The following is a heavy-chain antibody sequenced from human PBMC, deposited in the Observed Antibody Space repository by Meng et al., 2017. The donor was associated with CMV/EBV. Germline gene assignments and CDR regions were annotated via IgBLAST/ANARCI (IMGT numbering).Heavy chain of an antibody. V-gene: IGHV3-30*02. CDR2: IRYDGSNK. Sequence: GGSLRFSCAASGFTFSSYGMHWVRQAPGKGLEWVAFIRYDGSNKYYADSVKGRFTISRDNSKNTLYLQMNSLRAEDTAVYYCAKDSLVLNYYYYYGMDVWGQGTTVTVSS. CDR3: AKDSLVLNYYYYYGMDV. D-gene: IGHD3-10*01. CDR1: GFTFSSYG. J-gene: IGHJ6*02.